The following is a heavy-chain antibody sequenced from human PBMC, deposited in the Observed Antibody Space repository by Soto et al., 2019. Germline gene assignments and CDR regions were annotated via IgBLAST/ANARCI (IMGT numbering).Heavy chain of an antibody. CDR2: INPNSGGT. J-gene: IGHJ3*02. CDR3: ARQTDSAIVNYGAFDI. D-gene: IGHD5-18*01. Sequence: ASVKVSCKASGYTFTGYYMRWVRQAPGQGLEWMGWINPNSGGTNYAQKFQGWVTMTRDTSISTAYMELSRLRSDDTAVYYCARQTDSAIVNYGAFDIWGQGTMVTVSS. V-gene: IGHV1-2*04. CDR1: GYTFTGYY.